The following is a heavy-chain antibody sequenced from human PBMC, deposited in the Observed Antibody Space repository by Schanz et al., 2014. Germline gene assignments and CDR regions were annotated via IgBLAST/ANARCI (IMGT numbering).Heavy chain of an antibody. J-gene: IGHJ6*02. CDR2: ISGSGETT. CDR3: ARRITGTHHTPYYHGMDV. Sequence: EQLVESGGGVVQPGRSLRLSCVASGFKFSIYGMHWVRQAPGKGLEWVSAISGSGETTYYADSVKGRFTISRDNSKNALYLQISSVRAEDSAVYYCARRITGTHHTPYYHGMDVWGQGTTVTVSS. V-gene: IGHV3-23*04. D-gene: IGHD1-20*01. CDR1: GFKFSIYG.